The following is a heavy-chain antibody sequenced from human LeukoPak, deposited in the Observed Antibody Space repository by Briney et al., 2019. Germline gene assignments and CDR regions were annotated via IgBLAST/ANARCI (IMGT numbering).Heavy chain of an antibody. D-gene: IGHD3-22*01. CDR1: GFTFSTYW. J-gene: IGHJ1*01. Sequence: PGGFLRLSCAASGFTFSTYWMHWVRQAPGKGLVWVSRIKSDGSTNYADSVKGRFTISRDNANNTLSLQMNSLRPEDTGVYYCARAPSEIGGYYPEYFRHWGQGTLVTVSS. CDR3: ARAPSEIGGYYPEYFRH. V-gene: IGHV3-74*01. CDR2: IKSDGST.